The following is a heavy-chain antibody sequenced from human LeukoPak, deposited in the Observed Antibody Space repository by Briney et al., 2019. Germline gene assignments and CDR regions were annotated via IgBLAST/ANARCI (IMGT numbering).Heavy chain of an antibody. CDR2: INSDGSST. Sequence: PGGSLRLSCAASGFTFSSYSMNWVRQAPGKGLVWVSRINSDGSSTSYADSVKGRFTISRDNAKNTLYLQMNSLRAEDTAVYYCARAPYGSGSYPTTDYYYYGMDVWGQGTTVTVSS. CDR1: GFTFSSYS. D-gene: IGHD3-10*01. CDR3: ARAPYGSGSYPTTDYYYYGMDV. J-gene: IGHJ6*02. V-gene: IGHV3-74*01.